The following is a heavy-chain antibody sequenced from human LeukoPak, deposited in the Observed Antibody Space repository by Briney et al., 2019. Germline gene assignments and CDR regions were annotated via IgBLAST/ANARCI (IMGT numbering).Heavy chain of an antibody. CDR2: IYYSGST. CDR3: ARQAYTYGPFDY. J-gene: IGHJ4*02. V-gene: IGHV4-59*08. CDR1: GGSISNYY. Sequence: PSETLSLTCTVSGGSISNYYWSWIRQPPGKGLEWIGYIYYSGSTNYNPSLKSRVTISVDTSKNQFSLKLSSVTAADTAVYYCARQAYTYGPFDYWGQGTLVTVSS. D-gene: IGHD5-18*01.